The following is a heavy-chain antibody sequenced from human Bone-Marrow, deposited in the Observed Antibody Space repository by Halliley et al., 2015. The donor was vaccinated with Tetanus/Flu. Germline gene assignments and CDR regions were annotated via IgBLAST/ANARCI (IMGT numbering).Heavy chain of an antibody. D-gene: IGHD2-8*01. V-gene: IGHV3-30-3*01. CDR3: ARERHRMGFDY. CDR2: SSYDGSKK. CDR1: GFTLNNFA. J-gene: IGHJ4*02. Sequence: AASGFTLNNFAMDWVRQTPGRGLEWVAVSSYDGSKKSYADSVKGRFTISRDNPKNMLFLQMNSLRPDDTAVYYCARERHRMGFDYWGRGTLVTVSS.